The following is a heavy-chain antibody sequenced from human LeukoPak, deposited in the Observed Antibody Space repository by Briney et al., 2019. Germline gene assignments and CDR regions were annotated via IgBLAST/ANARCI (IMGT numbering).Heavy chain of an antibody. CDR2: INPNSGGT. CDR3: ARVLGIAARPDY. V-gene: IGHV1-2*02. J-gene: IGHJ4*02. D-gene: IGHD6-6*01. Sequence: ASVKVSCKASGYTFTSYYMHWVRQAPGQGLEWMGWINPNSGGTNYAQKFQGRVTMTRDTSISTAYMELSRLRSDDTAVYYCARVLGIAARPDYWGQGTLVTVSS. CDR1: GYTFTSYY.